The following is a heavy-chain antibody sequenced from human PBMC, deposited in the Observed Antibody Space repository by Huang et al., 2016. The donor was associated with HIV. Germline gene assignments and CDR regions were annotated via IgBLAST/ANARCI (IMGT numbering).Heavy chain of an antibody. CDR2: IYHSGTT. J-gene: IGHJ5*02. CDR3: AAHGRIVEIPAAPLRFDP. Sequence: QLQLQESGPGLVKPSETLSLTCTVSGGSIRSSSYYWGWIRQPPGKGLEWFGSIYHSGTTYYNPSLKSRVTISVDTSRTQFSLKLSSVTAADTAVYYCAAHGRIVEIPAAPLRFDPWGQGTLVTVSS. CDR1: GGSIRSSSYY. D-gene: IGHD2-2*01. V-gene: IGHV4-39*01.